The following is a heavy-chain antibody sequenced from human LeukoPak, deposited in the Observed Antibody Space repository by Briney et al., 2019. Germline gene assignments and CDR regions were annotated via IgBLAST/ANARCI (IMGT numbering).Heavy chain of an antibody. CDR3: ARDRSNSGYDAFDI. V-gene: IGHV3-23*01. Sequence: GGSLRLSCAASGFTFSTYAMSWVRQAPGKGLEWVSSISGSGDNTYHVDSVKGRYTISRDNSKNTIYLQMKSLRADDTAVYYCARDRSNSGYDAFDIWGQGTMVTVSS. J-gene: IGHJ3*02. D-gene: IGHD3-22*01. CDR2: ISGSGDNT. CDR1: GFTFSTYA.